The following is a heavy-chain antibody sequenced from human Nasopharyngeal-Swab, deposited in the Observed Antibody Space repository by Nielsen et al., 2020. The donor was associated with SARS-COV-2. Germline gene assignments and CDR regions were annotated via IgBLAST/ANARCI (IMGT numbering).Heavy chain of an antibody. J-gene: IGHJ3*02. D-gene: IGHD1-26*01. CDR1: CYTFPSYC. V-gene: IGHV1-18*01. CDR2: ISAYNGNT. CDR3: ARDGSYVGAGDAFDI. Sequence: ASVKVSCKASCYTFPSYCISCVRQAPGQGLEWMGWISAYNGNTNYAQKLQGRVTMTTDTSTSTAYMELRSLRSDDTAVYYCARDGSYVGAGDAFDIWGQGTMVTVSS.